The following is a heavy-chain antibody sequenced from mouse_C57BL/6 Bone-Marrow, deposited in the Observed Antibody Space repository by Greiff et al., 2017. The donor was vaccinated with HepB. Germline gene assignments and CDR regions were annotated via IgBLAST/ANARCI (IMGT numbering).Heavy chain of an antibody. D-gene: IGHD1-1*01. CDR3: ARRWGSSSYFDV. CDR2: INPNNGGT. V-gene: IGHV1-26*01. CDR1: GYTFTDYY. Sequence: EVQLQQSGPELVKPGASVKISCKASGYTFTDYYMNWVKQSHGKSLEWIGDINPNNGGTSYNQKFKGKATLTVEKSSSTAYMELRSRTSEDSAVYYCARRWGSSSYFDVWGTGTTVTVSS. J-gene: IGHJ1*03.